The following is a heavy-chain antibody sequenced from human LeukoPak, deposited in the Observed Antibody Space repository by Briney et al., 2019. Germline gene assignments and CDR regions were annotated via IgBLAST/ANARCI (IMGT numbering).Heavy chain of an antibody. Sequence: GGSLRLSCAASGFTFSSYWMSWVRQAPGKGLEWVANIKQDGSEKYYVDSVKGRFTISRDNAWNSLYLQMNSLRAEDTAVYYCARDFGYYDFWSGYLLMDVWGKGTTVTVSS. V-gene: IGHV3-7*01. CDR3: ARDFGYYDFWSGYLLMDV. D-gene: IGHD3-3*01. CDR2: IKQDGSEK. J-gene: IGHJ6*03. CDR1: GFTFSSYW.